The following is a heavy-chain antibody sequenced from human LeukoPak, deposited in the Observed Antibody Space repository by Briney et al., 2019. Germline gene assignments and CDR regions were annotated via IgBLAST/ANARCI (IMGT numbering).Heavy chain of an antibody. J-gene: IGHJ4*02. CDR1: GGSISSGGYY. V-gene: IGHV4-31*03. CDR3: ASLGEGGYCSGGSCYSLPDY. CDR2: IYYSGST. Sequence: SETLSLTCTVSGGSISSGGYYWSWIRQHPGKGLEWIGYIYYSGSTYYNPSLKSRVTISVDTSKNQFSLKLSSVTAADTAVYYCASLGEGGYCSGGSCYSLPDYWGQGTLVTVSS. D-gene: IGHD2-15*01.